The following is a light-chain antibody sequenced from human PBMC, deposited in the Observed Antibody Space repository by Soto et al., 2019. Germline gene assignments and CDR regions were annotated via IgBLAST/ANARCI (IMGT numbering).Light chain of an antibody. CDR3: QQYGSSPRT. V-gene: IGKV3-20*01. CDR2: GAS. J-gene: IGKJ1*01. Sequence: ELVLTQSPGSLSLSPGERATLSCRASPSVTRSYLAWYQQKPGRAPRLLIYGASTRITGIPDRFSGSGSGTDFTLTISRLEPEDSAVYYCQQYGSSPRTFGQGTKVEIK. CDR1: PSVTRSY.